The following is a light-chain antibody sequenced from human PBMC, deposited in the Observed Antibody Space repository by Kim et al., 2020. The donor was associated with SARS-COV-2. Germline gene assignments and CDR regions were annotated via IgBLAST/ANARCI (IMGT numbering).Light chain of an antibody. CDR1: SPNIGSNT. J-gene: IGLJ3*02. CDR2: SNN. V-gene: IGLV1-44*01. Sequence: GQRVTGTSYGSSPNIGSNTVNWYRQLPGTAPKLLIYSNNQRPSGVPDRFSGSKSGTSASLAISGLQSEDEADYYCAAWDDSLNAWVFGGGTQLTVL. CDR3: AAWDDSLNAWV.